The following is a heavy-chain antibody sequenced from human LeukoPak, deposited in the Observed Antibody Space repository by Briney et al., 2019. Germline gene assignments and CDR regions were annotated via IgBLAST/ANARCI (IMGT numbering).Heavy chain of an antibody. CDR3: ARDGLLQQHRPKVIEVVPADNGGYYFDY. J-gene: IGHJ4*02. Sequence: SVKVSCKASGYTFTGCYMQWVRQAAGQGREWMGWINPNSGSTNYAPKFQGRVTKTRDTSLSTAYMELSRLQSDDTAVYYCARDGLLQQHRPKVIEVVPADNGGYYFDYWGQGTLVTVSS. CDR2: INPNSGST. D-gene: IGHD2-2*01. CDR1: GYTFTGCY. V-gene: IGHV1-2*02.